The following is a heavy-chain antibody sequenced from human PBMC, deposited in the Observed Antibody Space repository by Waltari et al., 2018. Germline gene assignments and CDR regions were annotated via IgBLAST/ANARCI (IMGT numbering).Heavy chain of an antibody. V-gene: IGHV3-23*01. CDR2: ISGDGSRT. CDR3: ANWKEGSMDYFDY. CDR1: GFIFTNYA. J-gene: IGHJ4*02. Sequence: EVQLLESGGGLVQPGGSLRLSCAASGFIFTNYAMTWARQAPGRGLEWVSAISGDGSRTYYADSVKGRFTISRDNSKNMLFLQMSSLRAEDTALYYCANWKEGSMDYFDYWGQGILVTVSS. D-gene: IGHD1-1*01.